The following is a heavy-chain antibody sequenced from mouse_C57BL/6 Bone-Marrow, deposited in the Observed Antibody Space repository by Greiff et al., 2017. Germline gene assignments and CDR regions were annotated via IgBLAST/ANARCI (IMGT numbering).Heavy chain of an antibody. J-gene: IGHJ3*01. Sequence: QVTLKESGPGILQPSQTLSLTCSFSGFSLNTSDMSVGWIRQPSGKGLEWLAHIWWDDDKYYNPALKSRLTISKDTSKNLVFLKIANVDTADTATYYCARGYYGSSSWFAYWGQGTLVTVSA. CDR2: IWWDDDK. V-gene: IGHV8-8*01. CDR3: ARGYYGSSSWFAY. D-gene: IGHD1-1*01. CDR1: GFSLNTSDMS.